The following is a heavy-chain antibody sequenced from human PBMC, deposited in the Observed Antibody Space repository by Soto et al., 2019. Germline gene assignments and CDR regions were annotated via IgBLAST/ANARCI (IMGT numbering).Heavy chain of an antibody. J-gene: IGHJ6*02. D-gene: IGHD3-16*01. CDR3: AKKVTPPGFGELGDHRDGMAF. CDR2: IIPIFGTA. Sequence: SVKVSCKASGGTFSSYAISWVRQAPGQGLEWMGGIIPIFGTANYAQKFQGRVTITADESTSTAYMELSSLRSEDTAVYYCAKKVTPPGFGELGDHRDGMAFRAQGTTVTVS. CDR1: GGTFSSYA. V-gene: IGHV1-69*13.